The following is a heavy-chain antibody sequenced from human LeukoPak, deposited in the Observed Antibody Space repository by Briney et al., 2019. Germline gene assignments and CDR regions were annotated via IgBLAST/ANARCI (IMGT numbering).Heavy chain of an antibody. CDR2: IYHSGST. D-gene: IGHD3-22*01. CDR1: GGSISSSSYY. J-gene: IGHJ3*02. V-gene: IGHV4-39*07. CDR3: ARDQAAYYDRSGYHYSSTAAAFDI. Sequence: PSETLSLTCTVSGGSISSSSYYWGWIRQPPGKGLEWLGSIYHSGSTYFHPSLKSRVTISVDTSKNQFSLKLSSVTAADTAVYYCARDQAAYYDRSGYHYSSTAAAFDIWGQGTVVTVSS.